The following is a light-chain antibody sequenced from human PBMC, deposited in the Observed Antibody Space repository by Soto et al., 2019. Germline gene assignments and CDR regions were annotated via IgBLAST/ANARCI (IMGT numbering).Light chain of an antibody. J-gene: IGKJ3*01. CDR3: QHDDHLPPFT. CDR2: GAS. CDR1: QDIRKY. V-gene: IGKV1-33*01. Sequence: DIQMTQSPSSLSASVGDRVTITCQASQDIRKYLSWYQQKPGRAPKLLIYGASNLETGVPARFTGSGVGTDFTFTIRSLQPDDSATYYWQHDDHLPPFTFGPGTKVAIK.